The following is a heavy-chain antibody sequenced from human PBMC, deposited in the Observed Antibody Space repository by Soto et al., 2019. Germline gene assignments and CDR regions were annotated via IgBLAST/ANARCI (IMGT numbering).Heavy chain of an antibody. CDR1: GYTLTELS. Sequence: ASVKVSCKVSGYTLTELSMHWVRQAPGKGLEWMGGFDPEDGETIYAQKFQGRVTMTEDTSTDTAYMELSSLRSEDTAVYYCATGIPSSLWFGESNGEYFDYWGQGTLVTVSS. D-gene: IGHD3-10*01. J-gene: IGHJ4*02. CDR2: FDPEDGET. V-gene: IGHV1-24*01. CDR3: ATGIPSSLWFGESNGEYFDY.